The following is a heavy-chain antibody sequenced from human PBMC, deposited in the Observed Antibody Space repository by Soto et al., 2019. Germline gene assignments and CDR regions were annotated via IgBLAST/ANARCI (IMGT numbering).Heavy chain of an antibody. CDR2: IYYSGST. CDR1: GGSISSGGYY. CDR3: ARATTIFGVVSGTIYNY. D-gene: IGHD3-3*01. J-gene: IGHJ4*02. V-gene: IGHV4-31*03. Sequence: SETLSLTCTVSGGSISSGGYYWSWIRQHPGKGLEWIGYIYYSGSTYYNPSLKSRVTISVDTSKNQFSLKLSSVTAADTAVYYCARATTIFGVVSGTIYNYWGQGTLVTVSS.